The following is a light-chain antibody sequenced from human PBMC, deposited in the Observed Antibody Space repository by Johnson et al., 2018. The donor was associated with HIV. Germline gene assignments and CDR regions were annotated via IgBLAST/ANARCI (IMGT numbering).Light chain of an antibody. V-gene: IGLV1-51*01. Sequence: QSVLTQSPSVSAAPGQKVTISCSGSSSNIGSHYVSWYQQVPGTAPRLVIYDTIKRHSGIPDRFSGSKSATSATLGITGLQTGDEADYYCGTWHSSLNGYVFGSGTKVTVL. CDR2: DTI. J-gene: IGLJ1*01. CDR3: GTWHSSLNGYV. CDR1: SSNIGSHY.